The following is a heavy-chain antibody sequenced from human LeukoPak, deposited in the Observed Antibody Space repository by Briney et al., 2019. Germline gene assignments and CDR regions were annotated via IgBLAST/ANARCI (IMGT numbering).Heavy chain of an antibody. CDR3: ARDVRYCSGGSCHSNYYYGMDV. D-gene: IGHD2-15*01. Sequence: PGGSLRLSCAASGFTVNNNYISWVRQAPGKGLECVSIIYGGGDTYYADSVKGRFTISRDNAKNSLYLQMNSLRAEDTAVYYCARDVRYCSGGSCHSNYYYGMDVWGQGTTVTVSS. CDR1: GFTVNNNY. CDR2: IYGGGDT. J-gene: IGHJ6*01. V-gene: IGHV3-53*01.